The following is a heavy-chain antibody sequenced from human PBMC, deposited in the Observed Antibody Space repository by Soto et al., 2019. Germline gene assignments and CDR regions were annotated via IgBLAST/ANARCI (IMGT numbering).Heavy chain of an antibody. CDR2: IYYTGNT. V-gene: IGHV4-59*01. CDR3: ARGGVTGSPYNWFDS. CDR1: GGSISTFY. D-gene: IGHD2-21*02. J-gene: IGHJ5*01. Sequence: PSETLSLTCTVSGGSISTFYWSWIRQPPGKGLEWIGDIYYTGNTNDNPSLKSRVSLSVDTSKNQFSLRLTSVTAADTAVYYCARGGVTGSPYNWFDSWGPGTLVTVSS.